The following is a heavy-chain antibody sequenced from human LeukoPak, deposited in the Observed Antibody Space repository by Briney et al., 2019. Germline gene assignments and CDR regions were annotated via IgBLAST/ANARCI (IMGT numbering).Heavy chain of an antibody. CDR2: ISLFGGSI. D-gene: IGHD1-1*01. Sequence: GSLPLLYSVSWLHFRRYSLIWLGQAAAKGLPWVAGISLFGGSIYYPDSVKGRFTISRDNSKKKLYLQMNSLRVDDTAIYHCTKEANWNDRAFGRPNWFDPWGQGTLVTVSS. V-gene: IGHV3-23*01. CDR3: TKEANWNDRAFGRPNWFDP. CDR1: WLHFRRYS. J-gene: IGHJ5*02.